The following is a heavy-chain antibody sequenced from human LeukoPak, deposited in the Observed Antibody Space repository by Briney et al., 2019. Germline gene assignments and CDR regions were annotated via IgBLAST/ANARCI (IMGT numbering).Heavy chain of an antibody. D-gene: IGHD6-19*01. CDR3: ARDGDYSSGWRY. J-gene: IGHJ4*02. V-gene: IGHV3-21*01. CDR1: GFTFSSYS. Sequence: PGGPLRLSCAASGFTFSSYSMNWVRQAPGKGLEWVSSISSSSSYIYYADSVKGRFTISRDNAKNSLYLQMNSLRAEDTAVYYCARDGDYSSGWRYWGQGTLVTVSS. CDR2: ISSSSSYI.